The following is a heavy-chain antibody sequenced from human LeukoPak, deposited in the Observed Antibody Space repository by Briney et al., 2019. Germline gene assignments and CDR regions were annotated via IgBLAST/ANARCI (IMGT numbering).Heavy chain of an antibody. Sequence: GESLRLSCVVSGFTLNNFAVRWVRQAPGKGLEWVSAISAGSSNTYYADSVKGRFTISRDNSKKALYLQVNSLRAVDTALYYCVEVGRRQEGPAAAGSFFDCWGQGTLVTVSS. D-gene: IGHD6-13*01. J-gene: IGHJ4*02. CDR2: ISAGSSNT. CDR1: GFTLNNFA. CDR3: VEVGRRQEGPAAAGSFFDC. V-gene: IGHV3-23*01.